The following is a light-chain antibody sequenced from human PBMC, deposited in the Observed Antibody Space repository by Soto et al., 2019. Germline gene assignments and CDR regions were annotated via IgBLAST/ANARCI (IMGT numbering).Light chain of an antibody. J-gene: IGLJ2*01. Sequence: SYELTQPPSVSVSPGQTASLTCSGDKLGDKYACWYQQKPGQSPVLVIYQDSKRPSGIPERFSGSNSGNTATLTISGTQAMDEADYYCQAWDSSTVVFGGGTKVTV. CDR2: QDS. V-gene: IGLV3-1*01. CDR1: KLGDKY. CDR3: QAWDSSTVV.